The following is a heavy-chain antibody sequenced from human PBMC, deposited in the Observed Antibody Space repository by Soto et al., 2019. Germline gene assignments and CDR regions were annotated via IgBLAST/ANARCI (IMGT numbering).Heavy chain of an antibody. CDR1: GYTFTSYY. V-gene: IGHV1-46*01. J-gene: IGHJ4*02. D-gene: IGHD3-22*01. Sequence: ASVKVSCKASGYTFTSYYMHWVRQAPGQGLEWKGIINPSGGSTSYAQKFQGRVTMTRDTSTSTVYMELSSLRSEDTAVYYCASFTRRKVTYYDSSGYFDYWCQGTLVTVSS. CDR3: ASFTRRKVTYYDSSGYFDY. CDR2: INPSGGST.